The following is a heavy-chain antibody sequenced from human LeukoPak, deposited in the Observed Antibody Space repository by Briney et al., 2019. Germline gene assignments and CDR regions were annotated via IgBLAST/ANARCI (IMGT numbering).Heavy chain of an antibody. CDR2: IYYSGST. D-gene: IGHD6-13*01. J-gene: IGHJ4*02. CDR3: ARRGSRWYWYFDY. V-gene: IGHV4-39*01. CDR1: GGSISSSSYY. Sequence: PSETLSLTCTVSGGSISSSSYYWGWIRQPPGKGLEWIGSIYYSGSTYYNPSLKSRVTISVDTSKNQLSLKLSSVTAADTAVYYCARRGSRWYWYFDYWGQGTLVTVSS.